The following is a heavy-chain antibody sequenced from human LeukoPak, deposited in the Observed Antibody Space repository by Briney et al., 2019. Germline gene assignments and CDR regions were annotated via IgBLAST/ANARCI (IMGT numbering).Heavy chain of an antibody. CDR3: ARGRVGAFDY. J-gene: IGHJ4*02. D-gene: IGHD1-26*01. V-gene: IGHV4-61*02. CDR2: IYTSGST. Sequence: SQTLSLTSTVSGGSISSGGYYWSWIRQPAGKGLEWIGRIYTSGSTNYNPSLKSRVTISVDTSKNQFSLKLSSVTAADTAVYYCARGRVGAFDYWGQGTLVTVSS. CDR1: GGSISSGGYY.